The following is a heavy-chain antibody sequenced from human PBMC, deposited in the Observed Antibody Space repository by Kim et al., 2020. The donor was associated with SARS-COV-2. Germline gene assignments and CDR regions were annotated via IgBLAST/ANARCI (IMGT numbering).Heavy chain of an antibody. D-gene: IGHD3-10*01. J-gene: IGHJ4*02. V-gene: IGHV4-59*13. CDR2: IYYSGST. CDR3: ARDRLWFGGFDY. Sequence: SETLSLTCTVSGGSISSYYWSWIRQPPGKGLEWIGYIYYSGSTNYNPSLMSRVTISVDTSKNQFSLKLSSVTAADTAVYYCARDRLWFGGFDYWGQGTLVTVSS. CDR1: GGSISSYY.